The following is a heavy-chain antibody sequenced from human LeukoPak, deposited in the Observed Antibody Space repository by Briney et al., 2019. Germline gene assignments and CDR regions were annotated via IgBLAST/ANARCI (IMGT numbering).Heavy chain of an antibody. CDR3: AKSDFYDNTGPID. V-gene: IGHV3-23*01. Sequence: PGGSLRLSCATSGFNFNTYAMTGVRQAPGKGLEWVSVIGSGGATNYPESVKGRFTVSRDNSKNTLFLQMDSLRAEDAAVYYCAKSDFYDNTGPIDWGQGTLVIVSS. D-gene: IGHD3-22*01. CDR2: IGSGGAT. CDR1: GFNFNTYA. J-gene: IGHJ4*02.